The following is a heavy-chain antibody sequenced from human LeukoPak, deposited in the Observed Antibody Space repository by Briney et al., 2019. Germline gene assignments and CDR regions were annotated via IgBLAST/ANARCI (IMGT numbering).Heavy chain of an antibody. CDR2: IIPIFGTA. CDR1: GGTFSSYA. CDR3: AREIRDGSSIYRYFDY. V-gene: IGHV1-69*05. Sequence: GASVKLSCKASGGTFSSYAISWVRQAPGQGLEWMGGIIPIFGTANYAQKFQGRVTITTDESTSTAYMELSSLRSEDTAVYYCAREIRDGSSIYRYFDYWGQGTLVTVSS. D-gene: IGHD6-13*01. J-gene: IGHJ4*02.